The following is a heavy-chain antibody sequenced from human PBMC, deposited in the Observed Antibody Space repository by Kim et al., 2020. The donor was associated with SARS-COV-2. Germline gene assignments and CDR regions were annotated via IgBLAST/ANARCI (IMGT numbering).Heavy chain of an antibody. J-gene: IGHJ6*02. CDR2: INAGNGNT. Sequence: ASVKVSCKASGYTFTSYAMHWVRQAPGQRLEWMGWINAGNGNTKYSQKFQGRVTITRDTSASTAYMELSSLRSEDTAVYYCARVNYDFWSGYYSYYYGMDVWGQGTTVTVSS. CDR3: ARVNYDFWSGYYSYYYGMDV. CDR1: GYTFTSYA. V-gene: IGHV1-3*01. D-gene: IGHD3-3*01.